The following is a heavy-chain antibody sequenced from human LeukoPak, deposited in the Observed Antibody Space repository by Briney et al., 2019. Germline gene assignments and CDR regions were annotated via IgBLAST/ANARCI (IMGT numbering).Heavy chain of an antibody. V-gene: IGHV3-23*01. CDR1: GFTFSSYA. CDR2: ISGSGGST. J-gene: IGHJ4*02. Sequence: PGGSLRLSCAASGFTFSSYAMSWVRQAPGKGLEWVSTISGSGGSTFYADSVKGRFTISRDNSKNMVWLQINSPTAEDTATYYCAKDGNWARFEDWGQGTLVTVSS. D-gene: IGHD7-27*01. CDR3: AKDGNWARFED.